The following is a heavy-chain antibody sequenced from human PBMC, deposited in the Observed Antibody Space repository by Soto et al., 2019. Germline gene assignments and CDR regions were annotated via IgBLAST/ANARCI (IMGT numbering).Heavy chain of an antibody. CDR2: ISWDGGST. D-gene: IGHD5-12*01. CDR1: GFTFDDYT. V-gene: IGHV3-43*01. J-gene: IGHJ6*02. Sequence: PGGSLRLAGSASGFTFDDYTMHWVRQAPGKGLEWVSLISWDGGSTYYADSVKGRFTISRDNSKNSLYLQMNSLRTEDTALYYCATSPRGGSYYYGMDVWGQGTTVTVSS. CDR3: ATSPRGGSYYYGMDV.